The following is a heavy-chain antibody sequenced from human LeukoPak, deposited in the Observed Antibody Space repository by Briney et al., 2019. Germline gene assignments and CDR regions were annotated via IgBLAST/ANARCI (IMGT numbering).Heavy chain of an antibody. CDR2: IIPIFGTA. Sequence: SVKVSCKASGGTFSSYAISWVRQAPGQGLEWMGGIIPIFGTANYAQKFQGRVTITADESTSTAYMELGSLRSEDTAVYYCARETIFGHQNWFDPWGQGTLVTVSS. J-gene: IGHJ5*02. CDR1: GGTFSSYA. CDR3: ARETIFGHQNWFDP. V-gene: IGHV1-69*13. D-gene: IGHD3-3*01.